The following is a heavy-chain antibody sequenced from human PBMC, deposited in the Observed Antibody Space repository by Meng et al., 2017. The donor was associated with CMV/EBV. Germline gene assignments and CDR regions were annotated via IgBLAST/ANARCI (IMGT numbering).Heavy chain of an antibody. CDR3: ARDRVAVAGNHWFDP. Sequence: QGWLVQSGAGVKKPGASVKGSCKASGYTLTGYYMHWVRQAPGQGLEWMGWINPNSGGTNYAQKFQGRVTMTRDTSISTAYMELSRLRSDDTAVYYCARDRVAVAGNHWFDPWGQGTLVTVSS. V-gene: IGHV1-2*02. J-gene: IGHJ5*02. CDR1: GYTLTGYY. CDR2: INPNSGGT. D-gene: IGHD6-19*01.